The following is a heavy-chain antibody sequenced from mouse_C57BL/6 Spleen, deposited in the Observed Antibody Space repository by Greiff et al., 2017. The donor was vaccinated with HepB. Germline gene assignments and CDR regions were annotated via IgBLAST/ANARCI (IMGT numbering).Heavy chain of an antibody. J-gene: IGHJ4*01. CDR3: ARSPYYYGSSHSMDY. Sequence: VKLMESGPGLVQPSQSLSITCTVSGFSLTSYGVHWVRQSPGKGLEWLGVIWSGGSTDYNAAFISRLSISKDNSKSQVFFKMNSLQDDDTAIYYCARSPYYYGSSHSMDYWGQGTSVTVSS. CDR2: IWSGGST. CDR1: GFSLTSYG. D-gene: IGHD1-1*01. V-gene: IGHV2-2*01.